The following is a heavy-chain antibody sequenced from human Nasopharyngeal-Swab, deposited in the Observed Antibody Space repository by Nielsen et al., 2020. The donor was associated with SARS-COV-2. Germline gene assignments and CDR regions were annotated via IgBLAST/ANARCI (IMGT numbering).Heavy chain of an antibody. D-gene: IGHD6-19*01. Sequence: SETLSLTCAVYGGSFSGYYWSWIRQPPGKGLEWIGEINHSGSTNYNPSLKSRVTISVDTSKNQFSLKLSSVTAADTAVYYCARGRRGVAGTGFVDYWGQGTLVTVSS. V-gene: IGHV4-34*01. CDR1: GGSFSGYY. J-gene: IGHJ4*02. CDR2: INHSGST. CDR3: ARGRRGVAGTGFVDY.